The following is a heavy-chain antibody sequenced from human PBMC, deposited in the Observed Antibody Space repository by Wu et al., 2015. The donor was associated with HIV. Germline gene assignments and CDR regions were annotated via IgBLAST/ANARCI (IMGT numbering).Heavy chain of an antibody. CDR1: GYNFDTYF. Sequence: QVQLVQSGAEVKKPGASVRLSCKTSGYNFDTYFMHWVRQAPGQGLEWVGMFDPSDGTTTVAQKFQGRVTMTRDTSISTAYIELSGLTSDDTAVYYCTRDELFRVDDAFDMWGQGTLVTVSS. CDR2: FDPSDGTT. V-gene: IGHV1-46*02. CDR3: TRDELFRVDDAFDM. J-gene: IGHJ3*02. D-gene: IGHD3-10*01.